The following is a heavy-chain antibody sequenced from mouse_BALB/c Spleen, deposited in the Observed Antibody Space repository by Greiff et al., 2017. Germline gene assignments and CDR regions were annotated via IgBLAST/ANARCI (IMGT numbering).Heavy chain of an antibody. D-gene: IGHD3-1*01. V-gene: IGHV7-3*02. CDR2: IRNKANGYTT. CDR3: ARGSGGEQLGLPFAY. J-gene: IGHJ3*01. CDR1: GFTFTDYY. Sequence: EVKLMESGGGLVQPGGSLRLSCATSGFTFTDYYMSWVRQPPGKALEWLGFIRNKANGYTTEYSASVKGRFTISRDNSQSILYLQMNTLRAEDSATYYCARGSGGEQLGLPFAYWGQGTLVTVSA.